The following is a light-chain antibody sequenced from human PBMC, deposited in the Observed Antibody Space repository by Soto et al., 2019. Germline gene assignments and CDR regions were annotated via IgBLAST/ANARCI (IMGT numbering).Light chain of an antibody. CDR3: QKYNSAQLT. V-gene: IGKV1-27*01. J-gene: IGKJ1*01. Sequence: DIRMTQSPSSLSASVGDMVTITCRASQGISNYLAWYQQKPGKVPKLLIYAASTLQSGVPSRFSGSGSGPDFTLSISSLHPQDVATYYCQKYNSAQLTFGQGNKVDI. CDR1: QGISNY. CDR2: AAS.